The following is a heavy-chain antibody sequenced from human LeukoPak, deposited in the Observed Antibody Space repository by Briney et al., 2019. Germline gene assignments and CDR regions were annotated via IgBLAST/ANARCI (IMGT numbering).Heavy chain of an antibody. CDR1: GYTFTSYY. CDR2: INPSGGST. V-gene: IGHV1-46*03. J-gene: IGHJ4*02. Sequence: ASVKVSCKASGYTFTSYYMHWVRQAPGQGLEWMGIINPSGGSTSYAQKFQGRVTMTRDTSTSTVYMELSSLRSEDTAVYYCARDFSPSYYDFWSGFVHWGQGTLVTVSS. D-gene: IGHD3-3*01. CDR3: ARDFSPSYYDFWSGFVH.